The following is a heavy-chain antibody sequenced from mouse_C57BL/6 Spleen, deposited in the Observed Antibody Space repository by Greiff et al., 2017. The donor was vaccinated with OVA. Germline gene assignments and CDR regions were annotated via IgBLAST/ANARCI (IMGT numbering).Heavy chain of an antibody. V-gene: IGHV1-64*01. D-gene: IGHD2-1*01. Sequence: QVQLKQPGAELVKPGASVKLSCKASGYTFTSYWMHWVKQRPGQGLEWIGMIHPNSGSTNYNEKFKSKATLTGDKSSSTAYMQLSSMTSEDSAVYYCAREGGNLAWFAYWGQGTLVTGSA. CDR1: GYTFTSYW. J-gene: IGHJ3*01. CDR3: AREGGNLAWFAY. CDR2: IHPNSGST.